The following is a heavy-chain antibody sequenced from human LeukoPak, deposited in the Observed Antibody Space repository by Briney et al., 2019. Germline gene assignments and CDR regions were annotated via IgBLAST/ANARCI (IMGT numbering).Heavy chain of an antibody. D-gene: IGHD1-14*01. CDR3: MRETTEGAKDY. J-gene: IGHJ4*02. CDR2: ISSSSHYT. Sequence: GGSLRLSCAASGFTFRDHYMGWVRQAPGQGLAWVSYISSSSHYTNYVVSVRGRFIISRDNVKDSLYLQMNSLRVDDTAIYYCMRETTEGAKDYWGQGTQVTVSS. CDR1: GFTFRDHY. V-gene: IGHV3-11*05.